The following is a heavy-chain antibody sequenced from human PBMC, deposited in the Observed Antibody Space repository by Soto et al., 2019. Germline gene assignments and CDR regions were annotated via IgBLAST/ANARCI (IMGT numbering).Heavy chain of an antibody. CDR1: GFTFTRYS. Sequence: PGGSLTLSCAASGFTFTRYSMNWVRQAPGKGLEWVSSISSTTNYIYYGDSMKGRFTISRDNAKNSLYLEMNSLRADDTAVYYCARESEDLTSNFDYWGQGTLVTVSS. CDR3: ARESEDLTSNFDY. CDR2: ISSTTNYI. J-gene: IGHJ4*02. V-gene: IGHV3-21*06.